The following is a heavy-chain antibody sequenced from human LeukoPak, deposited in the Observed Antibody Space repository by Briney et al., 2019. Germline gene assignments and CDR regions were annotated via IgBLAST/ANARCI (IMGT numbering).Heavy chain of an antibody. Sequence: RSGGSLRLSCAASGFTFSDYCMHWVRQAPGKGLGWVAFITYHGTKKDYADSVKGRFTISRDNSNNVQYLRLSSLRPEDRAMYYCVKEDAAYYNDSNLGGYWGQGTLVTVSS. V-gene: IGHV3-30*02. J-gene: IGHJ4*02. CDR2: ITYHGTKK. D-gene: IGHD3-22*01. CDR3: VKEDAAYYNDSNLGGY. CDR1: GFTFSDYC.